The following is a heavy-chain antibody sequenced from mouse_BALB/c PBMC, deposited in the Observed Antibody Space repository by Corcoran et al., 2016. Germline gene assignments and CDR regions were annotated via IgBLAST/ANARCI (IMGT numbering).Heavy chain of an antibody. D-gene: IGHD4-1*01. CDR1: GFDFSRYW. CDR2: INPDSSTI. V-gene: IGHV4-1*02. Sequence: EVKLLESGGGLVQPGGSLKLYCAASGFDFSRYWMSWVRQAPGKGLEWIGEINPDSSTINYTPSLKDKFIISRDNAKNTLYLQMSKVRSEDTALYYCARNWDVGFAYWGQGTLVTVSA. CDR3: ARNWDVGFAY. J-gene: IGHJ3*01.